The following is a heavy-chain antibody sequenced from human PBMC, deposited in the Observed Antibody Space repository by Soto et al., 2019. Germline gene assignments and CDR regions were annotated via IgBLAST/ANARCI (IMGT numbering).Heavy chain of an antibody. V-gene: IGHV3-73*01. Sequence: PVGSLRHSCAASGFTFSGSAMHWVRQASGKGLEWVGRIRSKANSYATAYAASVKGRFTISRDDSKNTAYLQMNSLKTEDTAVYYCTRMVVTAIPAAHDYWGQGTLVTVSS. CDR3: TRMVVTAIPAAHDY. CDR2: IRSKANSYAT. J-gene: IGHJ4*02. CDR1: GFTFSGSA. D-gene: IGHD2-21*02.